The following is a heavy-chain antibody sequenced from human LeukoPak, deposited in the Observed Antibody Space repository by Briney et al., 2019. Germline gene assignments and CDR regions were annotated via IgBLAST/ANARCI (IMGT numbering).Heavy chain of an antibody. J-gene: IGHJ4*02. CDR3: ARRALITMVRGVNDY. Sequence: SETLSLTCTVSGYSISGGFYWDWIRQPPGKGLEWIWSIYHSGRSYYNPSLKSRVTISVDTSKNHFSLKLSSVTAADTAVYYCARRALITMVRGVNDYWGQGTLVTVSS. CDR1: GYSISGGFY. D-gene: IGHD3-10*01. CDR2: IYHSGRS. V-gene: IGHV4-38-2*02.